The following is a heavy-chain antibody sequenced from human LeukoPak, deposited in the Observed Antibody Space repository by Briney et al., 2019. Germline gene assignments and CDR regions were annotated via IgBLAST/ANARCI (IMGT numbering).Heavy chain of an antibody. V-gene: IGHV3-23*01. CDR3: AKPFRGDYLPYYY. D-gene: IGHD2-21*01. Sequence: PGGSLRLSCAASGFTFSSYAMSWVRRAPGKGLEWVSAISGSGGGTYYADSVKGRFTISRDNSKNTLYLQMNSLRAEDTAVYYCAKPFRGDYLPYYYWGQGTLVTVSS. CDR2: ISGSGGGT. J-gene: IGHJ4*02. CDR1: GFTFSSYA.